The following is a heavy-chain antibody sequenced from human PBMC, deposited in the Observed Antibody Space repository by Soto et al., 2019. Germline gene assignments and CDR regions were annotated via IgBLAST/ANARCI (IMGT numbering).Heavy chain of an antibody. CDR2: VSDDGSKT. CDR3: AKAFCGDECFFPEGYDYGMDV. J-gene: IGHJ6*02. D-gene: IGHD2-21*01. CDR1: GFTYNSYG. V-gene: IGHV3-30*18. Sequence: QALLVESGGGVVQPGRSLSLSCAASGFTYNSYGMHWVRQAPGKGLEWVARVSDDGSKTYYADSVKGRFTVSRDNSKNTLYLQMNSLRPEDTARYYCAKAFCGDECFFPEGYDYGMDVWGQGTTVTVSS.